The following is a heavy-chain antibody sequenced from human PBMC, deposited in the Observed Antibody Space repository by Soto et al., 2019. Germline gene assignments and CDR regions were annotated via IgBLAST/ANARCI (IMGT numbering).Heavy chain of an antibody. V-gene: IGHV5-51*01. CDR3: ARTHRYCSGGSCYSHYYGMDG. D-gene: IGHD2-15*01. J-gene: IGHJ6*02. CDR2: IYPGDSDT. CDR1: GYSFTSYW. Sequence: PGESLKISCKGSGYSFTSYWIGWVRQMPGKGLEWMGIIYPGDSDTRYSPSFQGQVTISADKSISTAYLQWSSLKASDTAMYYCARTHRYCSGGSCYSHYYGMDGCRQRTTVTVSS.